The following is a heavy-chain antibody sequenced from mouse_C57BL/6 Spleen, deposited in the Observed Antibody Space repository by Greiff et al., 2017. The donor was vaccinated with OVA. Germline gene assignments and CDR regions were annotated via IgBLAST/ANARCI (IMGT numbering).Heavy chain of an antibody. D-gene: IGHD2-4*01. V-gene: IGHV14-4*01. CDR3: TTGYYDYDGFAY. J-gene: IGHJ3*01. Sequence: EVQLQQSGAELVRPGASVKLSCTASGFNIKDDYMHWVKQRPEQGLEWIGWIDPENGDTEYASKFQGKATITADTSSNTAYLQLSSLTSEDTAVYYCTTGYYDYDGFAYWGQGTPVTVSA. CDR1: GFNIKDDY. CDR2: IDPENGDT.